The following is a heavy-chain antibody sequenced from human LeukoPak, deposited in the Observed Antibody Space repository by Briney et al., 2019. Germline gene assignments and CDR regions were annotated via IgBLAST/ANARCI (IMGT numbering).Heavy chain of an antibody. Sequence: PGGPLRLSCAASGFTFSTYTMNWVRQAPGKGLEWVSSISSRSSYIYYADSVKGRFTFSRDNAKNTMYLKMNSLRAEDTAVYYCAKSSSSSWYRGNFDYWGQGTLVTVSS. CDR3: AKSSSSSWYRGNFDY. D-gene: IGHD6-13*01. CDR1: GFTFSTYT. CDR2: ISSRSSYI. V-gene: IGHV3-21*04. J-gene: IGHJ4*02.